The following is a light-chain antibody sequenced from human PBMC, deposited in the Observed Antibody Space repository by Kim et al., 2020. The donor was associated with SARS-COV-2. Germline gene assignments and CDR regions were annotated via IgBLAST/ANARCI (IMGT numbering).Light chain of an antibody. Sequence: DIQMTQSPSTLSASVGDRVTITCRASQTIGNWLAWYQHKSGKAPKLLIYKASSLESGVPSRFSGSGSGTEFTLTISSLQPDDFATYYCKRFDSPPSSFGKGTKLEI. J-gene: IGKJ2*03. CDR3: KRFDSPPSS. CDR2: KAS. CDR1: QTIGNW. V-gene: IGKV1-5*03.